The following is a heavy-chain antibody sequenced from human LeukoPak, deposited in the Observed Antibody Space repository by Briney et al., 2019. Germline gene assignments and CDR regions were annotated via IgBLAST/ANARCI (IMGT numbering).Heavy chain of an antibody. CDR2: FYYSGST. Sequence: SETLSLTCTVSGGSISSSNYYWGWIRQPPGKGLEWVGSFYYSGSTYYNPSLMSRVTISVDTSKNQFSLKLSSVTAADTAVYYCARIGGGYYGTFDSWGQGTLVTVSS. V-gene: IGHV4-39*07. CDR3: ARIGGGYYGTFDS. D-gene: IGHD3-22*01. J-gene: IGHJ4*02. CDR1: GGSISSSNYY.